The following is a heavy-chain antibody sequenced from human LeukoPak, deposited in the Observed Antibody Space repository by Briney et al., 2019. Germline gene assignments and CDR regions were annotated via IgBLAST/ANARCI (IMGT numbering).Heavy chain of an antibody. CDR1: GFSFSSYA. D-gene: IGHD6-13*01. V-gene: IGHV3-23*01. Sequence: PGGSLRLSCAASGFSFSSYAMTWVRQAPGQGLEWVSSITGSASRTYYEDSVKGRFTISRDNSKSTLYLQMDSLGVEDTGFYFCAKCLSADGTCYFDSWGQGTLVTVSS. J-gene: IGHJ4*02. CDR2: ITGSASRT. CDR3: AKCLSADGTCYFDS.